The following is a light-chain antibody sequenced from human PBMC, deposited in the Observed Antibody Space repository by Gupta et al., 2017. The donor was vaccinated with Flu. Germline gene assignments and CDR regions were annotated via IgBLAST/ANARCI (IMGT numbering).Light chain of an antibody. CDR3: VIWHSSAWV. CDR2: YKSDSDK. J-gene: IGLJ2*01. V-gene: IGLV5-45*01. CDR1: SGINVGASK. Sequence: QAVLTQPASLSASPGASASLTCTLRSGINVGASKIYWYQQKPGSPPQYLLTYKSDSDKQQGSGVPSRFSGSKDASANAGMLLISGLQSEDEADYYCVIWHSSAWVFGGGTKLTVL.